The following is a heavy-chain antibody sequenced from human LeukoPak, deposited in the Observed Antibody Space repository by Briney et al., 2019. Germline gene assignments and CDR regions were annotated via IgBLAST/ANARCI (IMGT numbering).Heavy chain of an antibody. J-gene: IGHJ4*02. V-gene: IGHV4-34*01. CDR2: INHSGST. Sequence: PSETLSLTCAVYGGSFSGYYWSWIRQPPGKGLEWIGEINHSGSTNYNPSLKSRVTISVDTSKNQFSLKLSSVTAADTAVYYCARGVDMVYDSSGYYYFDYWGQGTLVTVSS. CDR3: ARGVDMVYDSSGYYYFDY. D-gene: IGHD3-22*01. CDR1: GGSFSGYY.